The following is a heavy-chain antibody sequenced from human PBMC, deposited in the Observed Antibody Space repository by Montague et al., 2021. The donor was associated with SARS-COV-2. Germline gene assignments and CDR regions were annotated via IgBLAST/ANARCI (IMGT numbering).Heavy chain of an antibody. CDR1: GGYTSSGSYY. CDR3: ARDLSSGWSYWFDP. CDR2: IYASGST. J-gene: IGHJ5*02. D-gene: IGHD6-13*01. V-gene: IGHV4-61*02. Sequence: TLSLTCTVSGGYTSSGSYYWSWIRQPAGRGMEWIGRIYASGSTKYNLSLKSRVTISVDTSKNQFSLKVSSVTAADTAVYYCARDLSSGWSYWFDPWGRGTLVTVSS.